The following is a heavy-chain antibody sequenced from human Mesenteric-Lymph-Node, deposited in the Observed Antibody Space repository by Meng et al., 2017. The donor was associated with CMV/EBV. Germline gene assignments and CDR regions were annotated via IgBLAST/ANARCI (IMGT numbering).Heavy chain of an antibody. V-gene: IGHV1-2*02. Sequence: ASVKVSCKASGYTFSDYYMHWIRQAPGQGLEWMGWISPSTGATKFAQRFQGRVTLTRDTSISTAYMELSSLRSEDTAVYYCARGGQGGSGGFDYWGQGTLVTVSS. CDR2: ISPSTGAT. D-gene: IGHD3-10*01. CDR3: ARGGQGGSGGFDY. CDR1: GYTFSDYY. J-gene: IGHJ4*02.